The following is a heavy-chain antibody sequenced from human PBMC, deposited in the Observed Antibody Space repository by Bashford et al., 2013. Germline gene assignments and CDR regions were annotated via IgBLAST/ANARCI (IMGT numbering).Heavy chain of an antibody. CDR2: VYAGGST. J-gene: IGHJ6*03. Sequence: SETLSLTCTISGDSINSGTYYWSWVRQPAGKGLEWIGRVYAGGSTNFNPFLKSRVNMSIDTSKNQFSLNLSSVTAADTAVYYCARVWIGDAHNYMVVWGKGTTVTVSS. CDR1: GDSINSGTYY. D-gene: IGHD5-24*01. V-gene: IGHV4-61*02. CDR3: ARVWIGDAHNYMVV.